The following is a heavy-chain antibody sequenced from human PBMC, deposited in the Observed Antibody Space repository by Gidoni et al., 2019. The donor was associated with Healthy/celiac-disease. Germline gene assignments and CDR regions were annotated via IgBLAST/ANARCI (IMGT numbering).Heavy chain of an antibody. Sequence: QVQLVESGGGVVQPGRSLSLSCAASGFTFSSYAMHWVRQAPGKGLEWVAVISYDGSNKYYADSVKGRFTISRDNSKNTLYLQMNSLRAEDTAVYYCAREELGTFDYWGQGTLVTVSS. CDR1: GFTFSSYA. D-gene: IGHD7-27*01. J-gene: IGHJ4*02. CDR2: ISYDGSNK. V-gene: IGHV3-30-3*01. CDR3: AREELGTFDY.